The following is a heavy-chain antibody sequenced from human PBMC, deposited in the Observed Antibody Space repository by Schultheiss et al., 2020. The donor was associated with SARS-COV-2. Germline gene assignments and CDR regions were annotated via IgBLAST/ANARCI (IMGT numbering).Heavy chain of an antibody. V-gene: IGHV3-33*08. D-gene: IGHD3-10*01. CDR1: GFTFSSYA. CDR2: IWYDGSNK. Sequence: GGSLRLSCAASGFTFSSYAMSWVRQAPGKGLEWVAVIWYDGSNKYYADSVKGRFTISRDNSKNTLYLQMNSLRAEDTAVYYCARDSTLRPFQHWGQGTLVTVSS. CDR3: ARDSTLRPFQH. J-gene: IGHJ1*01.